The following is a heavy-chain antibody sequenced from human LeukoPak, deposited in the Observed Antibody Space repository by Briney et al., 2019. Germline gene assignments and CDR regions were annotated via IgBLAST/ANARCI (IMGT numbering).Heavy chain of an antibody. V-gene: IGHV4-59*08. CDR3: ARIDRAVAGTSDY. D-gene: IGHD6-19*01. J-gene: IGHJ4*02. Sequence: SETLSLTCTVSGVSISSYCWSWIRQPPGKGLEWIGYIYYSGSTNYNPSLKSRVTMSVDTSKNQFSLKLSSVTAADTAVYYCARIDRAVAGTSDYWGQGTLVTVSS. CDR2: IYYSGST. CDR1: GVSISSYC.